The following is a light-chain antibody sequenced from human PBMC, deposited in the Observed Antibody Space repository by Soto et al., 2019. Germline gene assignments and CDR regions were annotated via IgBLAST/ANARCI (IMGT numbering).Light chain of an antibody. CDR3: QQSYSTPPVT. J-gene: IGKJ4*01. Sequence: DIQMTQSPSSLSAFVGDRVTITCRASQGISNFLAWYQQKPGKVPKLLIYAASTLQSGVPSRFSGSGSGTDFTLTISSLQPEDVATYYCQQSYSTPPVTFGGGTKVDIK. V-gene: IGKV1-27*01. CDR1: QGISNF. CDR2: AAS.